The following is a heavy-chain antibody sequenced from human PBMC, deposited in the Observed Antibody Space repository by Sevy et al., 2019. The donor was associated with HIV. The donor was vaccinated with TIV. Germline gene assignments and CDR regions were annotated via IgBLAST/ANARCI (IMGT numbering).Heavy chain of an antibody. CDR1: GYSFTSHW. Sequence: GGSLRLSCKGSGYSFTSHWIGWVRHMPGKGLEWMGIIYPDDSDTRYSPSFQGQVTFSADKSISTAYLQWSSLKASDTAMYYCATSRSGYFDSSGYYIYWRQGTLVTVSS. CDR2: IYPDDSDT. V-gene: IGHV5-51*01. D-gene: IGHD3-22*01. CDR3: ATSRSGYFDSSGYYIY. J-gene: IGHJ4*02.